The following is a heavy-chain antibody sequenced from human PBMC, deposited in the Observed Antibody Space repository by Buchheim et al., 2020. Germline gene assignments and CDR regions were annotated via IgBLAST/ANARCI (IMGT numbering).Heavy chain of an antibody. CDR3: ARTQSGYGYGYAGDNWFDP. CDR1: GGSFSGYY. J-gene: IGHJ5*02. D-gene: IGHD5-18*01. CDR2: INHSGST. V-gene: IGHV4-34*01. Sequence: QVQLQQWGAGLLKPSETLSLTCAVYGGSFSGYYWSWIRQPPGKGLEWIGEINHSGSTNYNPSLKSRVTISVDTSKNQLSLQLSSVSAAETAVYYWARTQSGYGYGYAGDNWFDPCGEGTL.